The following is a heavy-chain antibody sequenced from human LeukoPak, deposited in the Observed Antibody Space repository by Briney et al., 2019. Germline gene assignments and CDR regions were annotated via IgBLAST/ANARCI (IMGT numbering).Heavy chain of an antibody. CDR1: GGSISSYY. CDR2: IYTSGST. J-gene: IGHJ5*02. CDR3: ARDLYYDFWSGYPRGFDP. Sequence: PSETLSLTCTVSGGSISSYYWSWIRQPAGKGQEWIGRIYTSGSTNYNPSLKSRVTMSVDTSKNQFSLKLSSVTAADTAVYYCARDLYYDFWSGYPRGFDPWGQGTLVTVSS. D-gene: IGHD3-3*01. V-gene: IGHV4-4*07.